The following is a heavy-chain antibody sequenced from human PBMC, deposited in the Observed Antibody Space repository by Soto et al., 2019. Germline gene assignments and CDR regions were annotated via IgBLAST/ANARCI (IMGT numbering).Heavy chain of an antibody. CDR2: IYYSGST. V-gene: IGHV4-39*01. CDR3: ARHVAGYSSGIDY. J-gene: IGHJ4*02. CDR1: GGSFSSSSYY. D-gene: IGHD6-19*01. Sequence: SETLSLTCAVYGGSFSSSSYYWGWIRQPPGKGLEWIGSIYYSGSTYYNPSLKSRVTISVDTSKNQFSLKLSSVTAADTAVYYCARHVAGYSSGIDYWGQGTLVTVSS.